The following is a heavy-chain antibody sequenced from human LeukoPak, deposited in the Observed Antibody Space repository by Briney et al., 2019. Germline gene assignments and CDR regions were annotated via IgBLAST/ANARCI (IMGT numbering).Heavy chain of an antibody. Sequence: ASVKVSCKASGYTFTSYAMNWVRQAPGQGLEWMGWINTNTGNPTYAQGFTGRFVFSLDTSVSTAYLQISSLKAEDTAVYYCARGYYDFWSAYPIILDYWGQGTLVTVSS. J-gene: IGHJ4*02. CDR2: INTNTGNP. D-gene: IGHD3-3*01. CDR3: ARGYYDFWSAYPIILDY. V-gene: IGHV7-4-1*02. CDR1: GYTFTSYA.